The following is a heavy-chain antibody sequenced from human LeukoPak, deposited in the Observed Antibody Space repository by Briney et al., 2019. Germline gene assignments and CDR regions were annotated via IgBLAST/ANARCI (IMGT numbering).Heavy chain of an antibody. CDR3: AKGRGYSGYDRTYYGMDV. Sequence: ASVKVSCKASGYTFTSYYMHWVRQAPGQGLEWMGRIIPILGIANYAQKFQGRVTITADKSTSTAYMELSSLRSEDTAVYYCAKGRGYSGYDRTYYGMDVWGQGTTVTVSS. CDR1: GYTFTSYY. J-gene: IGHJ6*02. D-gene: IGHD5-12*01. CDR2: IIPILGIA. V-gene: IGHV1-69*04.